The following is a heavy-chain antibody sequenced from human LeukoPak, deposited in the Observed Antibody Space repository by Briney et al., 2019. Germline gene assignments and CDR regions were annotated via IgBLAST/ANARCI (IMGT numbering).Heavy chain of an antibody. D-gene: IGHD3-16*02. Sequence: PSETLSLTCTVSGDPLSRYYWSWIRQPPGKGLEWIGYIYYSGSANYIPSLKSRVDISVDTSSNQVSLRLNSVTAADTAIYYCARTGSGSYLDYWGQGTLVTVSS. CDR1: GDPLSRYY. V-gene: IGHV4-59*08. J-gene: IGHJ4*02. CDR3: ARTGSGSYLDY. CDR2: IYYSGSA.